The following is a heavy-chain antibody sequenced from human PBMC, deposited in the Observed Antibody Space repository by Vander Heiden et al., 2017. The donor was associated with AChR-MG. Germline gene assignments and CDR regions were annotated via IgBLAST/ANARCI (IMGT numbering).Heavy chain of an antibody. V-gene: IGHV1-69*06. Sequence: QVQLVQSGAEVKKPGSSVKVSCKASGGTLSSYAISRVRPAPGQGLEWMGGIIPIFGTANYAQKFQGRVTITADKSTSTAYMELSSLRSEDTAVYYCAREPHFGLYYYGMDVWGQGTTVTVSS. J-gene: IGHJ6*02. CDR3: AREPHFGLYYYGMDV. D-gene: IGHD3-3*01. CDR1: GGTLSSYA. CDR2: IIPIFGTA.